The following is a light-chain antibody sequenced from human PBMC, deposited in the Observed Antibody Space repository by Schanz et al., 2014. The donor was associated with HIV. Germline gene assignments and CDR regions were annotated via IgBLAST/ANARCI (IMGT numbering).Light chain of an antibody. J-gene: IGLJ3*02. CDR3: QTWDTGIQV. CDR1: SGHSTYA. Sequence: QPVLTQSPSASASLGASVKLTCTLSSGHSTYAIAWHQQQPEKGPRFLMNLNSDGSHNKGDGIPDRFSGTSSGAERYLTISSLQSEDEADYYCQTWDTGIQVFGGGTQLTVL. CDR2: LNSDGSH. V-gene: IGLV4-69*01.